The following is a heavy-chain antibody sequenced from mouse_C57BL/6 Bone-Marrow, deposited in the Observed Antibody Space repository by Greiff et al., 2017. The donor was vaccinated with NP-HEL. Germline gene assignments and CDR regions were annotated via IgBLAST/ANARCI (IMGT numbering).Heavy chain of an antibody. CDR3: ARGGYGTLYYYAMDY. CDR2: ISSGSSTI. V-gene: IGHV5-17*01. Sequence: EVKLVESGGGLVKPGGSLKLSCAASGFTFSDYGMHWVRQAPEKGLEWVAYISSGSSTIYYADTVKGRFTISRDNAKNTLFLQMTSLRSEDTAMYYCARGGYGTLYYYAMDYWGQGTSVTVSS. D-gene: IGHD2-10*02. J-gene: IGHJ4*01. CDR1: GFTFSDYG.